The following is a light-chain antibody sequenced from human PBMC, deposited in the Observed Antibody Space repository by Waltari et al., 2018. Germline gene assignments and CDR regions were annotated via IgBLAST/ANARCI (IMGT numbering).Light chain of an antibody. J-gene: IGKJ2*01. CDR2: EAS. CDR1: QSISTW. V-gene: IGKV1-5*03. Sequence: DIQMTQSPSTLSASVGDRVTITCRARQSISTWLAWYQQKPGTAPKLLIYEASTLQTGVPSRFSGTGSGTDFTLTISSLQPDDFATYYCQQYNSYSLYTFGQGTKLEI. CDR3: QQYNSYSLYT.